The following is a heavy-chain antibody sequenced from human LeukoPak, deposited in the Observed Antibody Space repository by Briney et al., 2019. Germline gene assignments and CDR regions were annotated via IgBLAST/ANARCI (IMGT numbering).Heavy chain of an antibody. V-gene: IGHV1-69*01. D-gene: IGHD3-16*01. J-gene: IGHJ4*02. CDR2: IIPIFGTA. CDR3: AREGAPLGLRLGEFYY. CDR1: GGTSSSYA. Sequence: GSSVKVSCKASGGTSSSYAISWVRQAPGQGLEWMGGIIPIFGTANYAQKFQGRVTITADESTSTAYMELSSLRSEDTAVYYCAREGAPLGLRLGEFYYWGQGTLVTVSS.